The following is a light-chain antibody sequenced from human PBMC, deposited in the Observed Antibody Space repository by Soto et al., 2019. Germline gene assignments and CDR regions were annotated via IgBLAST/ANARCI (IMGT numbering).Light chain of an antibody. CDR2: EVS. CDR1: SSDVGGYNY. Sequence: QSALTQPPSASGSPGQSVTISCTGTSSDVGGYNYVSWYQQHPGKAPKLMIYEVSKRPSGVPDRFSGSKSGNTASLTVSGLQAEDEADYSCSSYPGSNTLYVFGTGPKLTVL. J-gene: IGLJ1*01. CDR3: SSYPGSNTLYV. V-gene: IGLV2-8*01.